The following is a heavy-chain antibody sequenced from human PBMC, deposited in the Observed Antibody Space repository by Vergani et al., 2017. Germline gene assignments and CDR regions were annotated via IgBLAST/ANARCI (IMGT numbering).Heavy chain of an antibody. V-gene: IGHV3-21*02. CDR2: ISSSSAYI. J-gene: IGHJ5*02. D-gene: IGHD2-15*01. Sequence: VQLVESGGGMVKPGGSLRLSCEGSGFTFKNNTMTWVRQAPGKGLEWVSSISSSSAYIHYADSVKGRFTISRDNAKKSLFLQMNNLRADDTAVYYCASRVSANGGLDTWGQGTLVTVSS. CDR3: ASRVSANGGLDT. CDR1: GFTFKNNT.